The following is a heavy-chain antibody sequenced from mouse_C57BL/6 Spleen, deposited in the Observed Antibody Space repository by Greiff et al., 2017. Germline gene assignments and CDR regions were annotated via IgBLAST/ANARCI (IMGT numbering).Heavy chain of an antibody. CDR3: AREDGSSSTWFAY. Sequence: VQLQQPGAELVKPGASVKMSCKASGYTFTSYWITWVKQRPGQGLEWIGDIYPGSGSTNYNEKFKSKATLTVDTSSSTAYMQLSSLTSEDSAVYYCAREDGSSSTWFAYWGQGTLVTVSA. D-gene: IGHD1-1*01. CDR2: IYPGSGST. V-gene: IGHV1-55*01. J-gene: IGHJ3*01. CDR1: GYTFTSYW.